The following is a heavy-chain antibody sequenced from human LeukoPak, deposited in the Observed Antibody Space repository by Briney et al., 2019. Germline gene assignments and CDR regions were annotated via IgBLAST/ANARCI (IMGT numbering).Heavy chain of an antibody. CDR3: ARGHYGLEV. V-gene: IGHV3-23*01. J-gene: IGHJ6*02. Sequence: GESLRLSCAASGFTFSSYAMSWVRQAPGKGLEWVSAISGSGGSTYYADSVKDRFTISRDNAKNSLYLQMNSLRAEDTAVYFCARGHYGLEVWGQGTTVTVSS. CDR1: GFTFSSYA. CDR2: ISGSGGST.